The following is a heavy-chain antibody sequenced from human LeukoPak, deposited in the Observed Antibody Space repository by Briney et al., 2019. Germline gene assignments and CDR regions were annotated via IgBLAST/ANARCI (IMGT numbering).Heavy chain of an antibody. CDR3: ERDGAPGYYGSGSYFDAFDI. V-gene: IGHV3-48*03. D-gene: IGHD3-10*01. Sequence: GGSLRLSCAASGFTFSSYEMNWVRQAPGKGLEWVSDISSSGSTIYYADSVKGRFTISRDNAKNSLYLQMNSLRAEDTAVYYCERDGAPGYYGSGSYFDAFDIWGQGTMVTVSS. J-gene: IGHJ3*02. CDR2: ISSSGSTI. CDR1: GFTFSSYE.